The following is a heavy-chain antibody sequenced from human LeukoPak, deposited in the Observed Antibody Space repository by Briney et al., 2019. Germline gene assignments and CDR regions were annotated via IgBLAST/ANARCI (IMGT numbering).Heavy chain of an antibody. CDR1: GGSISSYY. CDR3: ARRINCFDTSSYLNTFEI. Sequence: SETLSLTCTVSGGSISSYYWSWIRQPPGKRLEWIGHIYYSGSTNYNPSLKSRVTISVDTSKNQFSLNLNFVTAADTAVYYCARRINCFDTSSYLNTFEIWGQGIMVAVSS. CDR2: IYYSGST. D-gene: IGHD3-22*01. V-gene: IGHV4-59*01. J-gene: IGHJ3*02.